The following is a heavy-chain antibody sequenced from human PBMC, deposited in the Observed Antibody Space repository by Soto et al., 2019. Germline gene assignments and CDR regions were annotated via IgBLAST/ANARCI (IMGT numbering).Heavy chain of an antibody. V-gene: IGHV3-30-3*01. CDR2: ISYDGTNK. Sequence: PGGSLRLSCAASGFSLRISPMHWVRQAPGKGPEWVALISYDGTNKFYADSVKGRFTISRDNSKSTLYLQVDSLRPEDAAVYYCARDPKTSGGQHWAFNYFDSWGQGTLVTVSS. CDR1: GFSLRISP. CDR3: ARDPKTSGGQHWAFNYFDS. J-gene: IGHJ4*02. D-gene: IGHD7-27*01.